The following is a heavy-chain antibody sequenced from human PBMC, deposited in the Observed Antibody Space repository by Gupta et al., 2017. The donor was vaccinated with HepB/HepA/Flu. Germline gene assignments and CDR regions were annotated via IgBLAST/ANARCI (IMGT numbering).Heavy chain of an antibody. J-gene: IGHJ6*03. V-gene: IGHV3-9*03. Sequence: EVELVEYGGGLVQPGRSLRLSCAASGFTFDDYAMHWVRHTPGKGLEWVSGISWNSGKIGYADSVKGRFTISRDNAKNSLYLQMNSLRPEDMALYHCAKDSGYGEPYFYYMDVWGKGTTVTVSS. D-gene: IGHD3-16*01. CDR2: ISWNSGKI. CDR3: AKDSGYGEPYFYYMDV. CDR1: GFTFDDYA.